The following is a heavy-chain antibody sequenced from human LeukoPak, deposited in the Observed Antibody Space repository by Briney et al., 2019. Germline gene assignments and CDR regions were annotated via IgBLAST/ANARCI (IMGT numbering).Heavy chain of an antibody. CDR2: INTGDIT. Sequence: GGSLRLSCAASGFTFDYSAMTWVRQAPEKGLEWVSTINTGDITFYANSVKGRFTISRDNSKNTLYLQMNSLRIEDTAVYYCGRGSVGFGELNYWGQGTLVTVSS. CDR3: GRGSVGFGELNY. CDR1: GFTFDYSA. V-gene: IGHV3-23*01. D-gene: IGHD3-10*01. J-gene: IGHJ4*02.